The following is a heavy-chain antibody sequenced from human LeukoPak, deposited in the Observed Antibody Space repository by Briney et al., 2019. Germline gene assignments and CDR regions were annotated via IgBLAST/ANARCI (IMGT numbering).Heavy chain of an antibody. CDR2: IYPGDSDT. J-gene: IGHJ3*02. CDR1: GYSFTSYW. V-gene: IGHV5-51*01. Sequence: GESLKISCKGSGYSFTSYWIGWVRQMPGKGLEWMGIIYPGDSDTRYSPSFQGQVTISADKSISTAYLQWSSLKASDTAMYYCARRPGIAARRDSAFDIWGQGTMVTVSS. D-gene: IGHD6-6*01. CDR3: ARRPGIAARRDSAFDI.